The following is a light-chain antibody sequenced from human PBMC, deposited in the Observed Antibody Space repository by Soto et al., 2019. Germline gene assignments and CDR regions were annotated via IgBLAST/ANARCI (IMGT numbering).Light chain of an antibody. CDR3: VLYMGSGIWV. CDR2: STN. V-gene: IGLV8-61*01. Sequence: QTVVTQEPSFSVSPGRTVTLTCGLSSGSVSTSYYPSWYQQTPGQAPRTLIYSTNTRSSGVPDRFSGSILGNKAALTITGAQADDESEYSCVLYMGSGIWVFGVGTKLTVL. J-gene: IGLJ3*02. CDR1: SGSVSTSYY.